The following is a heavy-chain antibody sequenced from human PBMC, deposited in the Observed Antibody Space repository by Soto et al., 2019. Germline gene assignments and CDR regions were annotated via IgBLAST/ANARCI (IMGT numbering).Heavy chain of an antibody. D-gene: IGHD6-13*01. CDR2: ISYDGSNK. V-gene: IGHV3-30-3*01. Sequence: PGGSLRLSCAASGFTFSSYAMHWVRQAPGKGLEWVAVISYDGSNKYYADSVKGRFTISRDNSKNTLYLQMNSLRAEDTAVYYCAREIGSSSRSLYYYGMDVWGQGTTVTVSS. CDR1: GFTFSSYA. CDR3: AREIGSSSRSLYYYGMDV. J-gene: IGHJ6*02.